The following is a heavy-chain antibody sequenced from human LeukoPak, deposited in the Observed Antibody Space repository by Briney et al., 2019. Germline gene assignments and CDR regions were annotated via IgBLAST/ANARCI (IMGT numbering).Heavy chain of an antibody. CDR2: IYSRGST. J-gene: IGHJ4*02. Sequence: GGSLRLSCAASGFTVSSNYMSWVSQAPGKGLEWVSVIYSRGSTYYADSVKGRFTISRDNSKNTLYLQMNSLRAEDTAVYYCARASGSGSYYNGDDYWGQGTLVTVSS. CDR1: GFTVSSNY. CDR3: ARASGSGSYYNGDDY. D-gene: IGHD3-10*01. V-gene: IGHV3-53*01.